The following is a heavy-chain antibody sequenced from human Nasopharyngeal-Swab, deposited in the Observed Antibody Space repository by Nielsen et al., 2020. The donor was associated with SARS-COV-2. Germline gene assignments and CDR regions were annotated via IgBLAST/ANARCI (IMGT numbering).Heavy chain of an antibody. CDR3: AREKAVAGIGGYHYYGMDV. CDR1: GFTVSSNY. Sequence: GGSLRLSCAASGFTVSSNYMSWVRQAPGKGLEWVSVIYGGGSTYYIDSVKGRFTVSRDNSRNTLYLQMNSLRPEDTAVYYCAREKAVAGIGGYHYYGMDVWGQGTTVTVSS. CDR2: IYGGGST. J-gene: IGHJ6*02. D-gene: IGHD6-19*01. V-gene: IGHV3-53*05.